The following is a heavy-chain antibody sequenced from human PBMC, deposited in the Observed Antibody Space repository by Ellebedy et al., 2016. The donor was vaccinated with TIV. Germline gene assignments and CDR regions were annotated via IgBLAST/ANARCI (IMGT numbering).Heavy chain of an antibody. V-gene: IGHV3-7*01. J-gene: IGHJ4*02. CDR1: GFTFSFYW. Sequence: GESLKISCAASGFTFSFYWMSWVRQAPGKGLEWVANIKQDGSEKYYVDSVKGRFTISRDNAKNSLYLQMNSLRAEDTAVYYCARAARRSGSYNFDYWGQGTLVTVSS. CDR3: ARAARRSGSYNFDY. D-gene: IGHD3-10*01. CDR2: IKQDGSEK.